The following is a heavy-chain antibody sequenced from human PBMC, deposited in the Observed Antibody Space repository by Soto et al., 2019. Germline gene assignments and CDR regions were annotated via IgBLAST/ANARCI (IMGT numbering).Heavy chain of an antibody. D-gene: IGHD2-15*01. CDR2: IYYSGST. V-gene: IGHV4-59*08. Sequence: SETLSLTCTVSGGSISSYYWSWIRQPPGKGLEWIGYIYYSGSTNYNPSLKSRVTISVDTSKNQFSLKLSSVTAADTAVYYCARHDNCSGGSCYLLFDYWGQGTLVTVSS. J-gene: IGHJ4*02. CDR1: GGSISSYY. CDR3: ARHDNCSGGSCYLLFDY.